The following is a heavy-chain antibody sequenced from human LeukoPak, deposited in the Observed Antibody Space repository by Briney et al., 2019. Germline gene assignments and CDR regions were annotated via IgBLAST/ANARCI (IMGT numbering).Heavy chain of an antibody. J-gene: IGHJ4*02. CDR3: ARDQSKDY. CDR1: GFTFSRYW. CDR2: IKQDGSEK. Sequence: GGSLRLSCSASGFTFSRYWLNWVRQAPGKGLEWVANIKQDGSEKYYVDSVKGRFTISRDNAKNSLYLQMNSLRAEDTAVYYCARDQSKDYWGQGTLVTVSS. V-gene: IGHV3-7*05.